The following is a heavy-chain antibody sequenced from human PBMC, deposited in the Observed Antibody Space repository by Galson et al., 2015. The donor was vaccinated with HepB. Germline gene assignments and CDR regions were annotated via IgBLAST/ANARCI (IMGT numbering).Heavy chain of an antibody. D-gene: IGHD3-9*01. V-gene: IGHV3-48*02. CDR3: ARDARFDFDFWFDL. J-gene: IGHJ5*02. Sequence: SLRLSCAASGFSFSRYSMNWVRQAPGKGLEWVSYIVHSGAIVYADSVQGRFSISRDNAKNSLYLQMNSLRDEDTAVYYCARDARFDFDFWFDLWGQGTLVTVSS. CDR1: GFSFSRYS. CDR2: IVHSGAI.